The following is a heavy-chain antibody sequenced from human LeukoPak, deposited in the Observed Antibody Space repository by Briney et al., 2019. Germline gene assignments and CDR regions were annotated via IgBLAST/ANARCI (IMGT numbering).Heavy chain of an antibody. CDR3: ARKRRGGLSGNLGGLFATYYTYYYMDV. Sequence: AASVKVSCKASGYSFTIYNIHWVRQAPGQGLEWMGMINPSDGATTYAQRFQGRLTMTRDMSTTTVYMDLRSLRSEDTAVYFCARKRRGGLSGNLGGLFATYYTYYYMDVWGRGTMVTVSS. CDR2: INPSDGAT. V-gene: IGHV1-46*01. J-gene: IGHJ6*03. D-gene: IGHD1-26*01. CDR1: GYSFTIYN.